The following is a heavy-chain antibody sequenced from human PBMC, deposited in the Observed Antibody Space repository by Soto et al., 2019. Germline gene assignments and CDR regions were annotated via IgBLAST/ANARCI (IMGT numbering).Heavy chain of an antibody. CDR3: ARDGYYDSSGYRSDFDY. J-gene: IGHJ4*02. CDR1: VYTFTSYV. V-gene: IGHV1-18*01. CDR2: ISAYNGNT. D-gene: IGHD3-22*01. Sequence: SVNVSRKASVYTFTSYVISWVRQAPGQGLEWMGWISAYNGNTNYAQKLQGRVTMTTDTSTSTAYMELRSLRSDDTAVYYCARDGYYDSSGYRSDFDYWGQGTLVTVSS.